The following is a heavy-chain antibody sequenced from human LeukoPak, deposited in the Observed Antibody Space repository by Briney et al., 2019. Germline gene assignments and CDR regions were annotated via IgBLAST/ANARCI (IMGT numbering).Heavy chain of an antibody. Sequence: ASVKVSCKASGYTFTSNYIHWVRQAPGQGLEWMGIIDPSGGSTTYAQKFQVRVTMTRDTSTSTVYMEVSSLRSEDTVVYYCARGGYRFGYFDNWGQGTLVTVSS. V-gene: IGHV1-46*01. D-gene: IGHD5-18*01. J-gene: IGHJ4*02. CDR3: ARGGYRFGYFDN. CDR1: GYTFTSNY. CDR2: IDPSGGST.